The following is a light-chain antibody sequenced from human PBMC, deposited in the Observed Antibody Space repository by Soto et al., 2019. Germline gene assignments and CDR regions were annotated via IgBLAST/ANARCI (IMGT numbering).Light chain of an antibody. V-gene: IGLV1-40*01. Sequence: QSALTQPPSVSGAPGQRVTISCTGNSSNIGAGYDVQWYQQLPGTAPKLLIYANTNRPSGVPARFSGSKSGTSASLAITGPQVEDEANYCCQSSANRLITSYVFGSGTKAPVL. J-gene: IGLJ1*01. CDR1: SSNIGAGYD. CDR3: QSSANRLITSYV. CDR2: ANT.